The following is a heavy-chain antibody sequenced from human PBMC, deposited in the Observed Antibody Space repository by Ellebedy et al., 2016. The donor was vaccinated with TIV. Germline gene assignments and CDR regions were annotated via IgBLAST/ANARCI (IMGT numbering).Heavy chain of an antibody. D-gene: IGHD2-15*01. V-gene: IGHV3-23*01. Sequence: PGGSLRLSCAAPGFTFSNYVMSWVRQAPGKGLEWVSSISGGVGNTYYADSVKGRFTISRDNSKNTLYLQMNSLRAEDTAVYYCAKGCGGSCYWEAYWGQGTLVTVSS. CDR2: ISGGVGNT. J-gene: IGHJ4*02. CDR3: AKGCGGSCYWEAY. CDR1: GFTFSNYV.